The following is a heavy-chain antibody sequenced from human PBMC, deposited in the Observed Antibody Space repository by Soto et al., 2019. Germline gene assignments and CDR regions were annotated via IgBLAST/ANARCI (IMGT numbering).Heavy chain of an antibody. Sequence: GGSLRLSCAASGFTFSSYAMSWVRQAPGKGLEWVSSITTGGNTYHADSVMGRFTISRDNSKNTLYLQVNSLRAEDTAVYYCAKEAGRITMILISRAFDIWGQGTMVTVSS. CDR3: AKEAGRITMILISRAFDI. CDR2: ITTGGNT. CDR1: GFTFSSYA. D-gene: IGHD3-22*01. V-gene: IGHV3-23*01. J-gene: IGHJ3*02.